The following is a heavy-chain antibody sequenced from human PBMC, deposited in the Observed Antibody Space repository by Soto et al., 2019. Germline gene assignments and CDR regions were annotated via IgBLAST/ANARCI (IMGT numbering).Heavy chain of an antibody. V-gene: IGHV4-4*02. CDR3: ARGRGRYSSGWSWFDP. CDR2: IFQSGST. D-gene: IGHD6-19*01. CDR1: GGTIRSPDW. Sequence: PSETLSLTCGVSGGTIRSPDWWTWVRQPPGKGLEWIGEIFQSGSTNYTPSLESRVTILVDKSKNQVSLTLTSVTAADTAVYFCARGRGRYSSGWSWFDPWGQGILVTVSS. J-gene: IGHJ5*02.